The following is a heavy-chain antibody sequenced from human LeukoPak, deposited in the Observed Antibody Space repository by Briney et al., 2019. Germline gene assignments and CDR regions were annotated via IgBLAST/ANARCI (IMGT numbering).Heavy chain of an antibody. CDR3: ATDLFRGYYYDSSGYHNHFDY. Sequence: ASVKVSCKVSGYTLTELSMHWVRQAPGKGLEWMGGFDPEDGETIYAQKFQGRVTMTEDTSTDTAYMELSSLRSEDTAVYYCATDLFRGYYYDSSGYHNHFDYWGQGTLVTVSS. CDR1: GYTLTELS. CDR2: FDPEDGET. J-gene: IGHJ4*02. V-gene: IGHV1-24*01. D-gene: IGHD3-22*01.